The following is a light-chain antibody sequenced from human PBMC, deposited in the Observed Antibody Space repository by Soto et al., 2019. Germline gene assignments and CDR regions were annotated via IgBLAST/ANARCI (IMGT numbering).Light chain of an antibody. J-gene: IGKJ4*01. CDR3: QQYVDLPLT. V-gene: IGKV1-33*01. CDR1: QDISNY. Sequence: DIQMTQSPSSLSASVGDRVTITCQASQDISNYLSWYQQKPGKAPKLLIYDASNLERGVPPRFSGGGSGTDFTFTISSLQPEDIATYYCQQYVDLPLTFGGGTEVKIK. CDR2: DAS.